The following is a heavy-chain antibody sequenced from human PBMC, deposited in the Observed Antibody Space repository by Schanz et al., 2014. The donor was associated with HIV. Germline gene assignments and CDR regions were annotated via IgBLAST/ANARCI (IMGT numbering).Heavy chain of an antibody. J-gene: IGHJ6*02. Sequence: QVQLVESGGGVVQPGRSLRLSCAASGFTFSNYGMHWVRQAPGKGLEWVAVISHNGNNDYYAESVKGRVTISRDNSKNTLYLQLKSLRAEDRAVYYCAKDRNYYDDRYIGKGNYYYYYGMDVWGQGTTVTVSS. V-gene: IGHV3-30*18. D-gene: IGHD3-22*01. CDR1: GFTFSNYG. CDR2: ISHNGNND. CDR3: AKDRNYYDDRYIGKGNYYYYYGMDV.